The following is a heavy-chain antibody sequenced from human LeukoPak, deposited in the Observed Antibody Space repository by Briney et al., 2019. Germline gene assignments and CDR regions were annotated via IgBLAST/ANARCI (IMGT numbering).Heavy chain of an antibody. CDR2: IDYSEST. D-gene: IGHD4-17*01. J-gene: IGHJ4*02. CDR3: ARHGVDYGDYYFDY. CDR1: GGSIRNSRFY. V-gene: IGHV4-39*01. Sequence: KPSETLSLTCAVSGGSIRNSRFYWGWIRQPPGKGREWIGSIDYSESTYYNPSLKCRVTISVDTSKNQFSLKLSSVTAADTAVYYCARHGVDYGDYYFDYWGQGTLVTVSS.